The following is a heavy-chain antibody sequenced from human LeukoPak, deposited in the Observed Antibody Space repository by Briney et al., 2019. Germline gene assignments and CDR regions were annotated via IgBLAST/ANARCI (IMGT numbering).Heavy chain of an antibody. J-gene: IGHJ2*01. V-gene: IGHV3-7*01. Sequence: TVGSLRLSCAASGFSFRTYWMTWVRQAPGKGLEWVADIKQDGSEKYYLDSVKGRFTISTDNAKNLLSLQMDSLRVEDTAVYYCARVLPANVGSYSWYFDLWGRGTLVTVSS. CDR2: IKQDGSEK. CDR3: ARVLPANVGSYSWYFDL. CDR1: GFSFRTYW. D-gene: IGHD1-26*01.